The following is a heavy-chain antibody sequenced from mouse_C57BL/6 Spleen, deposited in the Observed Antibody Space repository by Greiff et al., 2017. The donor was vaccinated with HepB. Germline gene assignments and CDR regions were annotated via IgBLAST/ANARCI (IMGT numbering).Heavy chain of an antibody. Sequence: EVNVVESEGGLVQPGSSMKLSCTASGFTFSDYYMAWVRQVPEKGLEWVANINYDGSSTYYLDSLKSRFIISRDNAKNILYLQMSSLKSEDTATYYCARGPHYDGYFDVWGTGTTVTVSS. D-gene: IGHD1-2*01. V-gene: IGHV5-16*01. CDR2: INYDGSST. J-gene: IGHJ1*03. CDR1: GFTFSDYY. CDR3: ARGPHYDGYFDV.